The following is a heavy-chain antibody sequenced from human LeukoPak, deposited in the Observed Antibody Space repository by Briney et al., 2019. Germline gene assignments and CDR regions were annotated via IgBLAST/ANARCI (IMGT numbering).Heavy chain of an antibody. V-gene: IGHV1-18*01. CDR2: IIAYNGNI. CDR1: AYPLSNYG. CDR3: ARVVVVAATRGTWYDL. D-gene: IGHD2-15*01. J-gene: IGHJ2*01. Sequence: GASVKVSCKASAYPLSNYGITWVRQAPGQGLEWMGWIIAYNGNIHYAQKVQGRVTMTTDTSTSTAYMELRSLRSDDTAVYYCARVVVVAATRGTWYDLWGRGTLVTVSS.